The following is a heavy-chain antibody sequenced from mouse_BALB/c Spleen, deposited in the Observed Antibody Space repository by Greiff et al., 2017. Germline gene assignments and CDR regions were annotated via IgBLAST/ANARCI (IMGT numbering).Heavy chain of an antibody. J-gene: IGHJ1*01. CDR1: GFSLTSYG. Sequence: VHLVESGPGLVAPSQSLSITCTVSGFSLTSYGVHWVRQPPGKGLEWLGVIWAGGSTNYNSALMSRLSISKDNSKSQVFLKMNSLQTDDTAMYYCAREWDGSWYFDVWGAGTTVTVSS. CDR3: AREWDGSWYFDV. V-gene: IGHV2-9*02. D-gene: IGHD1-1*01. CDR2: IWAGGST.